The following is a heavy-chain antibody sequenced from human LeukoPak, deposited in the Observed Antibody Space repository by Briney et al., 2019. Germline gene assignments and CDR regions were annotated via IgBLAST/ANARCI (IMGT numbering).Heavy chain of an antibody. CDR3: AREKEEGNGDYGY. D-gene: IGHD4-17*01. Sequence: GGSLRLSCATSGFTFSSYAMSWVGQAPGKGREGVSSITGGGDTTYYADSVRGRFTISRDNAKNSLYLQRNSLRAEDTAVYYCAREKEEGNGDYGYWGQGTLVTVSS. V-gene: IGHV3-23*01. J-gene: IGHJ4*02. CDR1: GFTFSSYA. CDR2: ITGGGDTT.